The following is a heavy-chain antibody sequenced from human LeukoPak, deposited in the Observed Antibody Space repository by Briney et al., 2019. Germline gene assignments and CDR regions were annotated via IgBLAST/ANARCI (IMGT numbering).Heavy chain of an antibody. J-gene: IGHJ6*03. V-gene: IGHV1-69*05. CDR3: ARDRLGSTSPVGYYYYYMDV. CDR1: GGTFSSYA. D-gene: IGHD2-2*01. Sequence: ASVKVSCKASGGTFSSYAISWVRQAPGQGLEWMGGIIPIVGTANYAQKFQGRVTITTDESRSTAYMELSSLRSEDTAVYYCARDRLGSTSPVGYYYYYMDVWGKGTTVTVSS. CDR2: IIPIVGTA.